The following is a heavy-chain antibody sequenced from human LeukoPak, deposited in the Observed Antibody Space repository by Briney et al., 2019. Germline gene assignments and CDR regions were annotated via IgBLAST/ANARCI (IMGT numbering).Heavy chain of an antibody. V-gene: IGHV4-38-2*02. J-gene: IGHJ4*02. D-gene: IGHD3-10*01. CDR1: GYSISSGYY. CDR2: IFHSGST. Sequence: SETLSLTCTVSGYSISSGYYWGWVRQPPGRGPEWIGTIFHSGSTYYNPSLKSRVTISVDTSKNQFSLKLSSVTAADTAVYYCASALQPYYYYGSGSISYFDYWGQGTLVTVSS. CDR3: ASALQPYYYYGSGSISYFDY.